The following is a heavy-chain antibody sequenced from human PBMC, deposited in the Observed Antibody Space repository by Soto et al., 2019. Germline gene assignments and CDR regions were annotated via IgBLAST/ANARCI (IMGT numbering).Heavy chain of an antibody. CDR1: RFTVSSNY. J-gene: IGHJ4*02. V-gene: IGHV3-66*01. Sequence: EVQLVESGGSLVQPGGSLRLSCAASRFTVSSNYMTWVRQAPGKGLEWVSVIYSGGATYYADSVKGRFTISRDNSKNTLYLQMNSLRAEDTAVYYCARAPLYGGNSVWGQGTVVTVSS. CDR3: ARAPLYGGNSV. D-gene: IGHD4-17*01. CDR2: IYSGGAT.